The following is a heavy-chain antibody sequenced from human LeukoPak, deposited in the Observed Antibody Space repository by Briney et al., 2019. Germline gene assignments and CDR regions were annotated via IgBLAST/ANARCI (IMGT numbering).Heavy chain of an antibody. Sequence: KTSETLSLTCTVSGGSISSYYWSWIRQPPGKGLEWIGYIYYSGSTNYNPSLKSRVTISVDTSKNQFSLKLSSVTAADTAVYYCARDFGVRGSYWTPYYYYGMDVWGQGTTVTVSS. CDR3: ARDFGVRGSYWTPYYYYGMDV. V-gene: IGHV4-59*01. D-gene: IGHD1-26*01. J-gene: IGHJ6*02. CDR1: GGSISSYY. CDR2: IYYSGST.